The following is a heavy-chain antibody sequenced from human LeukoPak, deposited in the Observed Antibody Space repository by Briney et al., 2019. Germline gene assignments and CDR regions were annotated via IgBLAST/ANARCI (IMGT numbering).Heavy chain of an antibody. CDR1: GFTFSDYA. D-gene: IGHD1-7*01. Sequence: GRSLRLSCAAFGFTFSDYAMHWVRQAPGKGLEWVALISYDGSNEYYADSVKGRFTISRDNSRNTLYLQMNSLRAEDTAVYYCAKVRVVFNWNYAYYFDNWGQGTLVTVSS. V-gene: IGHV3-30*18. CDR2: ISYDGSNE. J-gene: IGHJ4*02. CDR3: AKVRVVFNWNYAYYFDN.